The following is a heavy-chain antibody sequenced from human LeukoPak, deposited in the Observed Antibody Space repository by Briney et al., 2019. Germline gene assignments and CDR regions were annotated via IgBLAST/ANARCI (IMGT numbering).Heavy chain of an antibody. CDR1: GGSISSSSYY. Sequence: PSETLSLTCTVSGGSISSSSYYWGWIRQPPGKGLEWLGRIYYSGSTYYNPSLKSRVTISVDTSKNQFSLKLSSVTATDTCVYYCARHARYCSGGSCPRGPYYYYYYMDVWGKGTTVTVSS. CDR3: ARHARYCSGGSCPRGPYYYYYYMDV. V-gene: IGHV4-39*01. J-gene: IGHJ6*03. CDR2: IYYSGST. D-gene: IGHD2-15*01.